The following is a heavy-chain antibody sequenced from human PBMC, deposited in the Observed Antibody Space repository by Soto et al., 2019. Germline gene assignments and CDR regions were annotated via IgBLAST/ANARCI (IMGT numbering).Heavy chain of an antibody. J-gene: IGHJ6*02. Sequence: SLRLSCAASGFTFSSYGMHWVRQAPGKGLEWVAVIWYDGSNKYYADSVKGRFTISRDNSKNTLYLQMNSLRAEDTAVYYCARDLGSSGWSLYYYYGMDVWGQGTTVTVSS. D-gene: IGHD6-19*01. V-gene: IGHV3-33*01. CDR2: IWYDGSNK. CDR1: GFTFSSYG. CDR3: ARDLGSSGWSLYYYYGMDV.